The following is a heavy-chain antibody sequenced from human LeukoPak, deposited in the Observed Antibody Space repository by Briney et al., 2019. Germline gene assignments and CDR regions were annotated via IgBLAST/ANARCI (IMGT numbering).Heavy chain of an antibody. D-gene: IGHD3-9*01. CDR1: GYSFTSYW. CDR2: IYPGDSDT. Sequence: GESLKISCKGSGYSFTSYWIGWVRQMPGKGLEWMGIIYPGDSDTRYSPSFQGQVTISADKSISTAYLQWSSLKASDTAVYYCARRRYFDWSPLNYMDVWGKGTTVTVSS. V-gene: IGHV5-51*01. J-gene: IGHJ6*03. CDR3: ARRRYFDWSPLNYMDV.